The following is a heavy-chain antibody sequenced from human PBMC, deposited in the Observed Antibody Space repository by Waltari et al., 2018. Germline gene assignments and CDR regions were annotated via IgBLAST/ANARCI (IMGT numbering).Heavy chain of an antibody. CDR2: ISYDGSNK. CDR1: GFTFSSYA. J-gene: IGHJ1*01. D-gene: IGHD3-3*01. CDR3: ANGYYDFWSGQH. Sequence: QVQLVESGGGVVQPGRSLRLSCAASGFTFSSYAMHWVRQAPGKGLEWVAVISYDGSNKYYADSVKGRFTISRDNSKNTLYLQMNSLRAEDTAVYYCANGYYDFWSGQHWGQGTLVTVSS. V-gene: IGHV3-30-3*01.